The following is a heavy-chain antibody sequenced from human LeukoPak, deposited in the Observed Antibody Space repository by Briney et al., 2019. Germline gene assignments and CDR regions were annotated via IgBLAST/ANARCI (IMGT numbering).Heavy chain of an antibody. CDR3: ARRGVTMVRGPIDY. CDR1: GFTFTDYY. J-gene: IGHJ4*02. CDR2: ISISSTTI. D-gene: IGHD3-10*01. Sequence: GGSLRLSCAASGFTFTDYYMSWIRQAPGKGLEWVSYISISSTTIYYADSVKGRFTFSRDNAKNSLYLQMNSLRDEDTAVYYCARRGVTMVRGPIDYWGQGTLVTVSS. V-gene: IGHV3-11*01.